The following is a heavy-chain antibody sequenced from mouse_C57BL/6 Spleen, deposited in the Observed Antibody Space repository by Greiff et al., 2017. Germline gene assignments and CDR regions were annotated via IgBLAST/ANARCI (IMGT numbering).Heavy chain of an antibody. Sequence: EVQLVESGPGLVKPSQSLSLTCSVTGYSITSGYYWNWIRQFPGNKLEWMGYISYDGSNNYNPSLKNRISITRDTSKNQFFLKLNSVTTEDTATYYCATDLWYFDVWGTGTTVTVSS. CDR3: ATDLWYFDV. CDR1: GYSITSGYY. CDR2: ISYDGSN. V-gene: IGHV3-6*01. J-gene: IGHJ1*03.